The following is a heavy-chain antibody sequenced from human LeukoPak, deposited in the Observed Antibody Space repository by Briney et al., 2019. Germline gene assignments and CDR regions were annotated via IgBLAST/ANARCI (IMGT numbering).Heavy chain of an antibody. CDR2: INHNGNVN. CDR1: GFTFSSYW. D-gene: IGHD3-16*01. CDR3: ARGGGLDV. Sequence: GGSLRLSCAASGFTFSSYWMNWARQASEKELEWVASINHNGNVNYYVDSVKGRFTISRDNAKNSLYLQMSNLRAEDTAVYFCARGGGLDVWGQGATVTVSS. J-gene: IGHJ6*02. V-gene: IGHV3-7*03.